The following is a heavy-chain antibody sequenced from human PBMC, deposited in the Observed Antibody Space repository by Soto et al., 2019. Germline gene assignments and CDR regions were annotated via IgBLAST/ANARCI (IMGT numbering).Heavy chain of an antibody. D-gene: IGHD3-16*01. CDR1: GFTFSDYY. V-gene: IGHV3-11*01. CDR2: ISGRSSTI. CDR3: AKDGGLLQYGYDI. J-gene: IGHJ3*02. Sequence: PGGSLRLSCAASGFTFSDYYMTWIRQAPGKGLEWVSFISGRSSTIQYADSVKGRFTISRDNAKNSLYLQMDSLRVEDTAVYYCAKDGGLLQYGYDIWGQGTMVTVSS.